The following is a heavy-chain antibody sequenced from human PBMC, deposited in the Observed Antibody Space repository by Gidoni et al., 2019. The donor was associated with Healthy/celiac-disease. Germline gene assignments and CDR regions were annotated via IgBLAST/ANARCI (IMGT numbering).Heavy chain of an antibody. D-gene: IGHD3-3*01. J-gene: IGHJ5*02. Sequence: QVLLVQSGAQVKNPGSSVNVSCKAYGGTFSSYPLSWVGQAAGQGLEWMEGIIPLFGTAHYAQEFQSNVTITAGKYTSTAYMELSSMRSEGTAVYCYARMVRVVIIFQEGGWIDPWGQGTLVNGSS. CDR2: IIPLFGTA. CDR1: GGTFSSYP. CDR3: ARMVRVVIIFQEGGWIDP. V-gene: IGHV1-69*06.